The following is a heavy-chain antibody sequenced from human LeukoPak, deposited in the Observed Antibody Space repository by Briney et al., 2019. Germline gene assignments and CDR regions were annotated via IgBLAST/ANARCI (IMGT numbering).Heavy chain of an antibody. Sequence: SETLSLTCTVSGGSISSGSYYWSWIRQPAGTGLEWIGRIYTGGSTNYNPSLKSRVTISVDTSKNQFSLKLSSVTAADTAVYYCARGGHCSSTSCPPSRGNYFDYWGQGTLVTVSS. CDR2: IYTGGST. CDR3: ARGGHCSSTSCPPSRGNYFDY. D-gene: IGHD2-2*01. V-gene: IGHV4-61*02. J-gene: IGHJ4*02. CDR1: GGSISSGSYY.